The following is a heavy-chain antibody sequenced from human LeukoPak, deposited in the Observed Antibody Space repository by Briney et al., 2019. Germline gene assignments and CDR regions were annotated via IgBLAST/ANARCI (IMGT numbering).Heavy chain of an antibody. Sequence: GGSLRLSCAASGFTFNSYEMNWVPQAPGKGLEWVSYISSSSSTIYYADSVKGRFTISRDNAKNSLYLQMNSLRAEDTTVYYCARNILTGYLGYWGQGTLVTVSS. CDR2: ISSSSSTI. V-gene: IGHV3-48*03. J-gene: IGHJ4*02. D-gene: IGHD3-9*01. CDR1: GFTFNSYE. CDR3: ARNILTGYLGY.